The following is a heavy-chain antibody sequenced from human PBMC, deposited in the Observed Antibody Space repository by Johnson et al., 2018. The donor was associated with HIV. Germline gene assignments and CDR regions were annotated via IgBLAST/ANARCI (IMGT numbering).Heavy chain of an antibody. V-gene: IGHV3-30-3*01. D-gene: IGHD4-17*01. CDR2: ISYDGSNK. J-gene: IGHJ3*02. CDR1: GFSFGTYA. CDR3: ARGGLGDYVVAFDI. Sequence: QVQLVESGGGVVQPGRSLRLSCAASGFSFGTYAMHWVRQAPGKGLEWVAVISYDGSNKYYADSVKGRFTISRDNSKNTLYLQMNSLRAEDTAVYYCARGGLGDYVVAFDIWGQGTMVTVSS.